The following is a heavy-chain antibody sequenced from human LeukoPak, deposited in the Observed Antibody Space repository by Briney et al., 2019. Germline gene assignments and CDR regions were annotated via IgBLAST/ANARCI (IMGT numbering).Heavy chain of an antibody. CDR3: ARGGWVGATMDYYYMDV. Sequence: ASVKVSCKASGGTFSSYAISWVRQAPGQGLEWMGGIIPIFGTANYAQKFQGRVTITTDESTSTAYMELSSLRSEDTAVYYCARGGWVGATMDYYYMDVWGKGTTVTVSS. CDR2: IIPIFGTA. J-gene: IGHJ6*03. V-gene: IGHV1-69*05. CDR1: GGTFSSYA. D-gene: IGHD1-26*01.